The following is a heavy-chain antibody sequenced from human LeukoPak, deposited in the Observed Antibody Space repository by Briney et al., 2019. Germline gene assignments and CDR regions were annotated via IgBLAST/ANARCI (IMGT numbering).Heavy chain of an antibody. V-gene: IGHV3-21*01. Sequence: GGSLRLSCAASGFTFSSYSMNWVRQAPGKGLEWVSSISSSSSYIYYADSVKGRFTISRDNAKNSLYLQMNSLRAEDTAVYYCARDKEGYSSSPYFQHWGQGTLVTVSS. CDR2: ISSSSSYI. D-gene: IGHD6-13*01. J-gene: IGHJ1*01. CDR3: ARDKEGYSSSPYFQH. CDR1: GFTFSSYS.